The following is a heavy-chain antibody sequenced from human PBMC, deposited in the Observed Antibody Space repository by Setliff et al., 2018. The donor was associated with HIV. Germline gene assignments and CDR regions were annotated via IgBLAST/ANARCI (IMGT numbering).Heavy chain of an antibody. CDR3: ARQWYYYDSSGYYPDAFDI. D-gene: IGHD3-22*01. Sequence: TLSLTCTVSGGSISNGDHYWAWIRQSPGKGLEWIGYIYYSGSAYYNPSLQSRVTISLDTSKNQFSLKLSSVTAADTAVYYCARQWYYYDSSGYYPDAFDIWGQGTMVTVSS. CDR2: IYYSGSA. J-gene: IGHJ3*02. CDR1: GGSISNGDHY. V-gene: IGHV4-30-4*08.